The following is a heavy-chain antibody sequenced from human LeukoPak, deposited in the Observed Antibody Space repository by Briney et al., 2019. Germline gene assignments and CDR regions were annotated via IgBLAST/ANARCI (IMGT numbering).Heavy chain of an antibody. CDR1: GYTFTSYG. J-gene: IGHJ4*02. Sequence: GASVKVSCKASGYTFTSYGISRVRQAPGQGLEWMGWISAYNGNTNYAQKLQGRVTMTTDTSTSTAYMELRSLRSDDTAVYYCAAYYYGSGSSGAFDYWGQGTLVTVSS. D-gene: IGHD3-10*01. CDR3: AAYYYGSGSSGAFDY. V-gene: IGHV1-18*01. CDR2: ISAYNGNT.